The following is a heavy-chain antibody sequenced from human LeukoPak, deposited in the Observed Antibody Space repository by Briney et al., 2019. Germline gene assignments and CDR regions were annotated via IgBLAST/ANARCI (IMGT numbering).Heavy chain of an antibody. V-gene: IGHV3-23*01. Sequence: GGSLRLSCAASGFTFSSSAMSWVRQAPGKGLEWVSNISGSGSGGSTYYADSVKGRFTISRDNSKNTLYLQMNSLRAEDTAVYYCAKLGYCSSTSCHYYFDYWGQGTLVTVSS. CDR1: GFTFSSSA. CDR3: AKLGYCSSTSCHYYFDY. D-gene: IGHD2-2*01. J-gene: IGHJ4*02. CDR2: ISGSGSGGST.